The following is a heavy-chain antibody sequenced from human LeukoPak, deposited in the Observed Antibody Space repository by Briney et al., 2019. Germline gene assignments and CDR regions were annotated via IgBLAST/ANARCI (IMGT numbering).Heavy chain of an antibody. CDR1: GFTFSSYG. V-gene: IGHV3-23*01. CDR2: ISGSGGTT. D-gene: IGHD3-10*01. J-gene: IGHJ4*02. CDR3: AKGSRSLRFGEAGDY. Sequence: GGSLRLSCAASGFTFSSYGMSWVRQAPGKGLEWVSSISGSGGTTYYADSVKGRLTLSRDNSKNTLYLQMNSLRAEDTAVYYCAKGSRSLRFGEAGDYWGQGTLVTVSS.